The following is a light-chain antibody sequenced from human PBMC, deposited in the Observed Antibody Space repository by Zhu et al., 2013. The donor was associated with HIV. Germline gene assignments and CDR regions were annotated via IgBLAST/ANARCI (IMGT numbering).Light chain of an antibody. J-gene: IGLJ2*01. V-gene: IGLV1-44*01. CDR3: AAWDDSLHGVV. CDR2: GNS. CDR1: NSNIGRNA. Sequence: QSVLTQPPTASATPGQRITIPCFGSNSNIGRNAVNWYNQVPGTAPKLLIYGNSQRPSGVPDRFSGSKSVTSASLAISGLQSEDEADYYCAAWDDSLHGVVFGGGTKLTVL.